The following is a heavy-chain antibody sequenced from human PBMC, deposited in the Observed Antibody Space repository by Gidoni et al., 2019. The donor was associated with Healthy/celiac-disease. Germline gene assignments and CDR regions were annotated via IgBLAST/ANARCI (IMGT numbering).Heavy chain of an antibody. D-gene: IGHD6-13*01. J-gene: IGHJ5*02. V-gene: IGHV4-34*01. CDR1: GGSFSGYY. CDR3: ARSSSWYHGWFDP. CDR2: INHSGST. Sequence: QVQLQQCGSGLLKPSETLSLTCAVYGGSFSGYYWSWIRQPPGKGLEWIGEINHSGSTNYNPSLKSRVTISVDTSKNQFSLKLSSVTAADTAVYYCARSSSWYHGWFDPWGQGTLVTVSS.